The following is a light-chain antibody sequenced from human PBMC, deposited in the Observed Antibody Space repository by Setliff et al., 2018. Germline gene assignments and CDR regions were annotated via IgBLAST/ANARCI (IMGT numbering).Light chain of an antibody. V-gene: IGLV2-14*01. CDR2: EVS. CDR3: MSYTTIRTYV. CDR1: SSDVGAYSH. J-gene: IGLJ1*01. Sequence: QSALTQPASVSGSPGQSITISCAGTSSDVGAYSHVSWYQQYPGKAPKLMISEVSNRPSGVPYRFSGSKSGNTASLTISGLQAEDEADYYCMSYTTIRTYVFGTGTKVTVL.